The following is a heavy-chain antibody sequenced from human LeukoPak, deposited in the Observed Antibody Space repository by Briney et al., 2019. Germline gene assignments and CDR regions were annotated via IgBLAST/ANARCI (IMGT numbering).Heavy chain of an antibody. J-gene: IGHJ3*02. CDR3: ARARNYYDNSGYYYEGDAFDI. CDR1: GGSISSYY. Sequence: SETLSLTCTVSGGSISSYYWSWIRQPPGKGLEWIGYIYYSGSTNYNPSLKSRVTISVDTSKNQFSLKLRSVTAADTAMYYCARARNYYDNSGYYYEGDAFDIWGQGTMVTVSS. D-gene: IGHD3-22*01. V-gene: IGHV4-59*01. CDR2: IYYSGST.